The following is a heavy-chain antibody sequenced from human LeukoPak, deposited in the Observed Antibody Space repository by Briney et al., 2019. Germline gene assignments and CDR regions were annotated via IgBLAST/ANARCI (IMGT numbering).Heavy chain of an antibody. J-gene: IGHJ4*02. V-gene: IGHV3-23*01. CDR3: ASDRVGATDY. CDR1: GFTFSSYA. D-gene: IGHD1-26*01. Sequence: GGSLRLSCAASGFTFSSYAMSWVRQAPGKGLEWVSDISGSGGSTYYADSVKGRFTISRDNAKNSLYLQMNSLRAEDTAVYYCASDRVGATDYWGQGTLVTVSS. CDR2: ISGSGGST.